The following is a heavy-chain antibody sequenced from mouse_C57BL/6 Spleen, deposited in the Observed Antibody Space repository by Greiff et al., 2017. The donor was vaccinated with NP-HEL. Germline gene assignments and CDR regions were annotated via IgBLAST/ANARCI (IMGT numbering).Heavy chain of an antibody. CDR3: TTEGSNPLFAY. CDR2: IDPEDGDT. J-gene: IGHJ3*01. V-gene: IGHV14-1*01. D-gene: IGHD1-1*01. CDR1: GFNIKDYY. Sequence: EVQLQQSGAELVRPGASVKLSCTASGFNIKDYYMHWVKQRPEQGLEWIGRIDPEDGDTEYAPKFQGKATMTADTSSNTAYLQLSILTSEATAVYYCTTEGSNPLFAYWGQGTLVTVSA.